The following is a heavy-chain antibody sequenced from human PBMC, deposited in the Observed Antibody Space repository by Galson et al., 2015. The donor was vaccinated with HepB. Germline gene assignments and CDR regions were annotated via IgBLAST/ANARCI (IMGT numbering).Heavy chain of an antibody. CDR1: GFTFSSYW. CDR2: IKQDGSEK. J-gene: IGHJ4*02. Sequence: SLRLSCAASGFTFSSYWMSWVRQAPGKGLEWVANIKQDGSEKYYVDSVKGRFTISRDNAKNSLYLQMNSLRAEDTAVYYCAKDPGWLGYDGGAGVTAEYYFDYWVQGTLVTVSS. V-gene: IGHV3-7*03. D-gene: IGHD1-14*01. CDR3: AKDPGWLGYDGGAGVTAEYYFDY.